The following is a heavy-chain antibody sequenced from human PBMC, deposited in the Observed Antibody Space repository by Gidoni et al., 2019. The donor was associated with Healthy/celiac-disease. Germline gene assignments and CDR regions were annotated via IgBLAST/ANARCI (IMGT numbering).Heavy chain of an antibody. CDR3: ARGWVGATLYFDY. CDR2: IYYSGST. CDR1: GGSISSYY. J-gene: IGHJ4*02. Sequence: QVQLQESGPGLVKPSETLSPTCTVSGGSISSYYWSWIRQPPGKGLEWIGYIYYSGSTNYNPSLKSRVTISVDTSKNQFSLKLSSVTAADTAVYYCARGWVGATLYFDYWGQGTLVTVSS. V-gene: IGHV4-59*01. D-gene: IGHD1-26*01.